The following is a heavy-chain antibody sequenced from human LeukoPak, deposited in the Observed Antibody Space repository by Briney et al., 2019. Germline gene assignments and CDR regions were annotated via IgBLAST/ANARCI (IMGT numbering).Heavy chain of an antibody. CDR3: ARDRGLVGAPTFDY. CDR1: GFPFSSYG. Sequence: PGGSLRPSCAPSGFPFSSYGMHWVRQAPGKGLEWVAGIWYDGSNKYYTDSVKGRFTTSRDNFKNTLYLQMNSLRAEDTAMYYCARDRGLVGAPTFDYWGQGTLVTVSS. CDR2: IWYDGSNK. J-gene: IGHJ4*02. V-gene: IGHV3-33*01. D-gene: IGHD1-26*01.